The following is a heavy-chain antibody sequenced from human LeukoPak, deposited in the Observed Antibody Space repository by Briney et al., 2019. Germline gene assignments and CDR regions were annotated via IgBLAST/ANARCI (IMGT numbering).Heavy chain of an antibody. D-gene: IGHD4-17*01. CDR2: IWYDGSNK. J-gene: IGHJ4*02. V-gene: IGHV3-33*01. CDR1: GFTFSSYG. Sequence: GGSLRLSCAASGFTFSSYGMHWVRQAPGKGLEWVAVIWYDGSNKYYADSVKGRFTISRDNSKNTLYLQMNSLRAEDTAVYYFARVGPRSYGDYYYDYWGQGTLVTVSS. CDR3: ARVGPRSYGDYYYDY.